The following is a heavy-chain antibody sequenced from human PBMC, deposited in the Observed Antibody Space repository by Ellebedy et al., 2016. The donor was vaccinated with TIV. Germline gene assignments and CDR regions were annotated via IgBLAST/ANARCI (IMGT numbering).Heavy chain of an antibody. CDR1: GYNFTSYY. CDR2: IHPSDGNT. Sequence: ASVKVSCXASGYNFTSYYMHRIRQAPGQGLEWMGVIHPSDGNTAYAQNFQGRLTMTRDTSTTTLFMELSSLRSEDTAVYYCGREVGAPDYWGQGTLVAVSS. CDR3: GREVGAPDY. J-gene: IGHJ4*02. D-gene: IGHD1-26*01. V-gene: IGHV1-46*03.